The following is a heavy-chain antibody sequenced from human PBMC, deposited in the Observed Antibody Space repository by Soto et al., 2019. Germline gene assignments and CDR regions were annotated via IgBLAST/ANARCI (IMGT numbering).Heavy chain of an antibody. D-gene: IGHD3-3*01. J-gene: IGHJ5*02. CDR2: INPSGGST. CDR1: GYTFTSYY. V-gene: IGHV1-46*01. Sequence: ASVKVSCKASGYTFTSYYMHWVRQAPGQGLEWMGIINPSGGSTSYAQKFQGRVTMTRDTSTSTVYMELSSLRSEGTAVYYCARDLLRVVIANWFDPWGQGTLVTVSS. CDR3: ARDLLRVVIANWFDP.